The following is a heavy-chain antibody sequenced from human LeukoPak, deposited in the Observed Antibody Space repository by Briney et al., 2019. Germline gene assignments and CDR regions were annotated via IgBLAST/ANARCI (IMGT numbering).Heavy chain of an antibody. Sequence: SVKVSCKASGGNFRSFAISWVRQAPGQGLEWMGGIIPIFGTANYAQKFQGRVTITADESTSTAYMELSSLRSEDTAVYYCARSTEYYFFDYWGQGTLVTVSS. CDR2: IIPIFGTA. CDR3: ARSTEYYFFDY. D-gene: IGHD2/OR15-2a*01. J-gene: IGHJ4*02. CDR1: GGNFRSFA. V-gene: IGHV1-69*01.